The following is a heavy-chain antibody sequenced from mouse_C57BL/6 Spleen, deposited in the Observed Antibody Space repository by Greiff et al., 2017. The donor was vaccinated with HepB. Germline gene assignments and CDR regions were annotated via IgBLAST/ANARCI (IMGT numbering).Heavy chain of an antibody. V-gene: IGHV1-55*01. CDR1: GYTFTSYW. Sequence: QVQLQQPGAELVKPGASVKMSCKASGYTFTSYWMTWVKQRPGQGLEWIGDIYPGSGSTNYNEKFKSKATLTVDTSSSTAYMQLSSLTSEDSAVSYCARWDDYDGGYWYFDVWGTGTTVTVSS. D-gene: IGHD2-4*01. CDR2: IYPGSGST. J-gene: IGHJ1*03. CDR3: ARWDDYDGGYWYFDV.